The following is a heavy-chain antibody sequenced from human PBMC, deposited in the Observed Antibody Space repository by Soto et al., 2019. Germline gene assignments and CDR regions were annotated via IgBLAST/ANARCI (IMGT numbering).Heavy chain of an antibody. CDR1: GFTFSFYW. CDR3: ATGATARGGVDY. Sequence: EVQLVESGGVLVQPGGSLRLSCAASGFTFSFYWMSWVRQAPGKGLEWVANMNQDGSQKYYVDSVRGRFTISRDNAENSLFLQMNSLRVDDTAVYYCATGATARGGVDYWGQGTLVTVSS. J-gene: IGHJ4*02. CDR2: MNQDGSQK. D-gene: IGHD1-26*01. V-gene: IGHV3-7*04.